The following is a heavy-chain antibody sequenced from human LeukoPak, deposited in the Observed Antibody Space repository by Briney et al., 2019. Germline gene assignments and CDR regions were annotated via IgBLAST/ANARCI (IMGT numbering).Heavy chain of an antibody. CDR3: AKQAEHFGDSKRDY. CDR1: GFTFSSNA. V-gene: IGHV3-23*01. CDR2: ISSSGGSS. Sequence: GGSLRLSCAASGFTFSSNAMSWVRQTPGKGLEWVSTISSSGGSSFYPDAVKGRYPISRDNSNNTLYLQMDRLRAEDTAIYYCAKQAEHFGDSKRDYWGQGTLVTVSS. D-gene: IGHD2-21*02. J-gene: IGHJ4*02.